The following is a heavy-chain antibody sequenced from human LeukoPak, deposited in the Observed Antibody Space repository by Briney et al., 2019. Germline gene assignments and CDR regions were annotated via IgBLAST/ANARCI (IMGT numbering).Heavy chain of an antibody. V-gene: IGHV3-23*01. CDR1: GFTFNTFA. CDR3: ARHYPDYSSSSGAFDI. CDR2: ISGNGAST. J-gene: IGHJ3*02. D-gene: IGHD6-6*01. Sequence: GGSLRLSCAASGFTFNTFAMNWVRQAPGKGLEWVSSISGNGASTYYADSVKGRFTISRDNSRSSVYLQMNSLGAEDTAVYYCARHYPDYSSSSGAFDIWGRGTMVTVSS.